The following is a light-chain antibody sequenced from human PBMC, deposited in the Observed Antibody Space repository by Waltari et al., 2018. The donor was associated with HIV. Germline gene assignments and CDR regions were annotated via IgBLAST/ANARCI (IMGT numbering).Light chain of an antibody. CDR3: CSYAGSSTYVV. J-gene: IGLJ2*01. V-gene: IGLV2-23*01. CDR1: RPDVGSQNF. Sequence: QSALTQPASVSGSPGPSITISCTGTRPDVGSQNFVSWYQQHPVNAPKLIIYEGDKQPSGVSYRFSGSKSGSTASLTISGLQAEDEADYYCCSYAGSSTYVVFGGGTQLTVL. CDR2: EGD.